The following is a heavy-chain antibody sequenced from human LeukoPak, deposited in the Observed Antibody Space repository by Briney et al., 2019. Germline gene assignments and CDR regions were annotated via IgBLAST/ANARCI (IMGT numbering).Heavy chain of an antibody. J-gene: IGHJ5*02. Sequence: SETLSLTCTVSGGSISSSSYYWGWIRQPPGKGLEWIGNIYYSGSTYYNPSLKSRVTISVHTSKNQFSLKLSSVTAADTAVYYCARVLHRLSWFDPWGQGTLVTVSS. D-gene: IGHD2/OR15-2a*01. V-gene: IGHV4-39*07. CDR1: GGSISSSSYY. CDR3: ARVLHRLSWFDP. CDR2: IYYSGST.